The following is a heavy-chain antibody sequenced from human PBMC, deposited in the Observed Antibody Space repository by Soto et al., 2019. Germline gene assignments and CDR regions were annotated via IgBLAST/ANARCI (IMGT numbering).Heavy chain of an antibody. D-gene: IGHD3-3*01. CDR1: GFTFSTYA. CDR2: ISGSGDRT. V-gene: IGHV3-23*01. CDR3: ARDTYDFWSGYYTGSYYYYYMDV. Sequence: GGSLRLSCAASGFTFSTYAMSWIRQAPGKGLERVSGISGSGDRTYDADSVKGRFSISRDNTKNSLYLQMNSLRAEDTAVYYCARDTYDFWSGYYTGSYYYYYMDVWGKGTTVTVSS. J-gene: IGHJ6*03.